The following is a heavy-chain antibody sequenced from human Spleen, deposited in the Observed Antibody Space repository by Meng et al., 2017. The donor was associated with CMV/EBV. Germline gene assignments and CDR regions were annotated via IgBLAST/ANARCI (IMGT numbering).Heavy chain of an antibody. CDR2: ISSSSSTI. J-gene: IGHJ4*02. Sequence: GGSLRLSCAASGFTFSSYSMNWVRQAPGKGLEWVSYISSSSSTIYYADSVKGRFTISRDNAKNSLYLQMNSLRAEDTAVYYCAKDRVPAAIVTVIGYWGQGTLVTVSS. V-gene: IGHV3-48*04. CDR1: GFTFSSYS. D-gene: IGHD2-2*01. CDR3: AKDRVPAAIVTVIGY.